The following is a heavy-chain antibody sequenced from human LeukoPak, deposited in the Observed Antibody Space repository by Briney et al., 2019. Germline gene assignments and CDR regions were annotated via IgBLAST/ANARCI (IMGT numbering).Heavy chain of an antibody. Sequence: ASVKVPCKASGYIFTSYGISWVRQAPGQGLEWMGWISAYNGNTNYAQKLQGRVTMTTDTSTSTAYMELRSLRSDDTAVYYCARGQFVVVPAAPFDYWGQGTLVTVSS. CDR1: GYIFTSYG. V-gene: IGHV1-18*01. J-gene: IGHJ4*02. CDR2: ISAYNGNT. CDR3: ARGQFVVVPAAPFDY. D-gene: IGHD2-2*01.